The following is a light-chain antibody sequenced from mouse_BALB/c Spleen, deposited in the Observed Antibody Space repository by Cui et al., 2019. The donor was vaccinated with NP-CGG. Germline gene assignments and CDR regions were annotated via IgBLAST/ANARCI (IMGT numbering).Light chain of an antibody. Sequence: IPMTQSPSSLFAPLGGKVTITLTTSQDNIKYIAWYQQKPGKGPMLLIHYSFPVQPEIPRRFSGSGAGRDYSFSISNLETEDIATYYCLQYDNLPFGGGTKLEIK. J-gene: IGKJ1*01. CDR1: QDNIKY. V-gene: IGKV19-93*01. CDR2: YSF. CDR3: LQYDNLP.